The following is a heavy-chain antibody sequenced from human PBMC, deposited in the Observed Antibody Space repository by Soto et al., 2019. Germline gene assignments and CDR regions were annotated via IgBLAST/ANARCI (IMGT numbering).Heavy chain of an antibody. CDR1: GDSVSSNSAA. CDR2: TYYRSKWYN. Sequence: QVQLQQSGPGLVKPSQTLSLTCAISGDSVSSNSAAWNWIRQSPSRGLEWLGRTYYRSKWYNVYAVSVKSRITITPDPATNQLSPQLNSVPPVDTAVYSSARLLSTYFAYWGPATRLTVSS. D-gene: IGHD2-15*01. V-gene: IGHV6-1*01. J-gene: IGHJ4*02. CDR3: ARLLSTYFAY.